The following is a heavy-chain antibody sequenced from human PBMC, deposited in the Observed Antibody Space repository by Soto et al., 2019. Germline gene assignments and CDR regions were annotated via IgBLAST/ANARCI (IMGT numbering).Heavy chain of an antibody. CDR1: GYTFTNYI. D-gene: IGHD3-10*01. CDR2: SNAGNGNA. CDR3: ARGGVWFGNKYNWFDP. V-gene: IGHV1-3*01. J-gene: IGHJ5*02. Sequence: ASVKVSCKASGYTFTNYIMHWVLQAPGQRLEWMGWSNAGNGNAKYSQKFQGRVTISVDTSKNQFSLKLSSVTAADTAVYYCARGGVWFGNKYNWFDPWGQGTLVTVSS.